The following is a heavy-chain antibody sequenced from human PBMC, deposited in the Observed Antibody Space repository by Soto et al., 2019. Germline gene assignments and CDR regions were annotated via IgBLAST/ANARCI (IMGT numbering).Heavy chain of an antibody. CDR1: GASIGSGGW. J-gene: IGHJ5*02. Sequence: QVHLQESGPGLXKPSETLSLTCAVSGASIGSGGWWSWVRQPPGKGLERIAEIFHDGNTNYSPSLKSRVTISVDKSQNQFSLNVYSVTAADTAVYYCARHEGWTGPDQWGQGTLVTVSS. D-gene: IGHD2-8*02. CDR2: IFHDGNT. CDR3: ARHEGWTGPDQ. V-gene: IGHV4-4*02.